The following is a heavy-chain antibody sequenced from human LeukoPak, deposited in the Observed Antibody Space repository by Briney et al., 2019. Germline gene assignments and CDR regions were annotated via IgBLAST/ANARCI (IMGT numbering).Heavy chain of an antibody. J-gene: IGHJ5*02. CDR2: IDYSGST. V-gene: IGHV4-31*03. CDR1: GGSIGRGNYW. CDR3: AASQEYSTSNTCYNPFTS. D-gene: IGHD2/OR15-2a*01. Sequence: SEALSLTCTVCGGSIGRGNYWWSWMREHPGEAGEGVGYIDYSGSTYYSRSRKRRASMSVDTSKNQFALKLGSVTGADTAVYYCAASQEYSTSNTCYNPFTSWGKGTLVTVP.